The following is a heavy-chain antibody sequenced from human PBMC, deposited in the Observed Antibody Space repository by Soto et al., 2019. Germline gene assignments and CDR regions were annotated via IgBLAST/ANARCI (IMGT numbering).Heavy chain of an antibody. CDR1: GFTVINDR. D-gene: IGHD6-13*01. CDR3: TTDSSSWH. CDR2: IKSKTDGGTT. Sequence: PGGSLRETWAVSGFTVINDRKNWVRQAPGQGLEWVGRIKSKTDGGTTDYAAPVKGRFTISRDDSKNTLYLQMNSLKTEDTAVYYCTTDSSSWHWGQGTLVTVS. V-gene: IGHV3-15*07. J-gene: IGHJ4*02.